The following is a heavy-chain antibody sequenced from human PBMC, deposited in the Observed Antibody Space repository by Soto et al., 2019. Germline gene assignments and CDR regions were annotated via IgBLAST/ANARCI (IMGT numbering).Heavy chain of an antibody. CDR1: GLTISGKKY. V-gene: IGHV3-53*01. D-gene: IGHD1-1*01. CDR2: LYDVDGS. J-gene: IGHJ3*01. Sequence: DVQLVESGGGLIQPGESLRLSCAAFGLTISGKKYVAWVRQAPGKGLEWVSALYDVDGSFYADSVTGRFTTSSDSSKTIVYLQMNDLRPADTAVYYCATWHEREHAFDVWGQGTTVTISS. CDR3: ATWHEREHAFDV.